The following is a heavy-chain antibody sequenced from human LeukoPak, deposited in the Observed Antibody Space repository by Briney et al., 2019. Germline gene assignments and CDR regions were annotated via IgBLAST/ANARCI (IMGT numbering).Heavy chain of an antibody. CDR2: ISYDGSNN. J-gene: IGHJ4*02. CDR1: GFTFSSYA. CDR3: ARGRSITMIVVVPYLDY. V-gene: IGHV3-30-3*01. D-gene: IGHD3-22*01. Sequence: GRSLRLSCAASGFTFSSYAMHWVRHAPGEGLEWVAVISYDGSNNYYADSVTGRFTISRDNSKNTLYLQMNSLRAEYTAVYDCARGRSITMIVVVPYLDYWGQGTLVTVSS.